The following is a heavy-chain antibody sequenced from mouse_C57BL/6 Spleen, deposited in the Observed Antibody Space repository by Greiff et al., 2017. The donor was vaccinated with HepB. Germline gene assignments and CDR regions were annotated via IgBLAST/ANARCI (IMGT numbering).Heavy chain of an antibody. Sequence: EVKLMESGGGLVQPGGSMKLSCAASGFTFSDAWMDWVRQSPEKGLEWVAEIRNKDNNHATYYAESVKGRFTISRDDSKSSVYLQMNSLRAEDTGIYYCTRIYYGNYWGQGTTLTVSS. D-gene: IGHD2-1*01. CDR2: IRNKDNNHAT. CDR1: GFTFSDAW. V-gene: IGHV6-6*01. CDR3: TRIYYGNY. J-gene: IGHJ2*01.